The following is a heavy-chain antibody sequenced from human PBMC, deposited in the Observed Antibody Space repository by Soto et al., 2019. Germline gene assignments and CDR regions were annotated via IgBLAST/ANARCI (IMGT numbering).Heavy chain of an antibody. Sequence: QVQLVESGGGVVQPGRSLRLSCAASGFTFSSYAMHWVRQAPGKGLEWVAVISYDGSNKYYADSVKGRFTISRDNSKNTLYLQMNSLRAEDTAVYYCANALQYSSGWLFDYWGQGTLVTVSS. J-gene: IGHJ4*02. CDR2: ISYDGSNK. V-gene: IGHV3-30-3*01. CDR1: GFTFSSYA. CDR3: ANALQYSSGWLFDY. D-gene: IGHD6-19*01.